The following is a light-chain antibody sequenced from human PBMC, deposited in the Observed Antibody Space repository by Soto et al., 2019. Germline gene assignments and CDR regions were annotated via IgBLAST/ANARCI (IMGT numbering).Light chain of an antibody. Sequence: EIVMTQSPGTLSLSPGERATLSCRASQSVNSNLAWYQQKAGQAPRLLIYGTSTRATGIPARFSGSGSGTDFTLTISSLQFEDFAVYYCQQYNNWPRTFGQGTKVDIK. CDR1: QSVNSN. CDR2: GTS. J-gene: IGKJ1*01. CDR3: QQYNNWPRT. V-gene: IGKV3-15*01.